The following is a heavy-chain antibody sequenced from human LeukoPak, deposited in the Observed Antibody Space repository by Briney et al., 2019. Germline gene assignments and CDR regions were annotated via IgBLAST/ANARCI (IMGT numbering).Heavy chain of an antibody. Sequence: GGSLRLSCAASGFTFARYGMHWVRQAPGKGLEWVAFVRYDGSEKYYADSVKGRFTISRDDSRNTVFLQMNSLTAEDTAVYYCAKGSFYCTSSTCPQYYYYMDVWGKGTTVIVSS. D-gene: IGHD2/OR15-2a*01. CDR2: VRYDGSEK. J-gene: IGHJ6*03. CDR3: AKGSFYCTSSTCPQYYYYMDV. CDR1: GFTFARYG. V-gene: IGHV3-30*02.